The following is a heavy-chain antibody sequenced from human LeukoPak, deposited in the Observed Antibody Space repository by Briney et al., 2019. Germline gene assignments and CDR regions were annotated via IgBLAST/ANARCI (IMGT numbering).Heavy chain of an antibody. J-gene: IGHJ4*02. D-gene: IGHD3-10*01. CDR3: ARVRYGSGSYYFFDY. Sequence: SETLSLTCTVSGGSISSFYWSWIRQPAGKGLEWIGRIYTSGSTNYNPSLKSRVTMSVDTSKNQFSLKLSSVTAADTAVYYCARVRYGSGSYYFFDYWGQGTLVTVSS. V-gene: IGHV4-4*07. CDR2: IYTSGST. CDR1: GGSISSFY.